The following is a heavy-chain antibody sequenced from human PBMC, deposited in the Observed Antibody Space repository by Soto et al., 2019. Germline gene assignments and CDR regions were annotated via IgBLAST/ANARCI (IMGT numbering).Heavy chain of an antibody. J-gene: IGHJ3*02. CDR3: ARDVAVAGPGAFDI. D-gene: IGHD6-19*01. CDR1: GYLFTSYG. CDR2: ISAYNGDT. Sequence: QVQLLQSGAEVKKPGASVKVSCKTSGYLFTSYGINWVRRAPGQGLEWLGWISAYNGDTNYAQKFQGRVTMTRDTSISTAYMELSRLRSDDTAVYYCARDVAVAGPGAFDIWGQGTMVTVSS. V-gene: IGHV1-18*01.